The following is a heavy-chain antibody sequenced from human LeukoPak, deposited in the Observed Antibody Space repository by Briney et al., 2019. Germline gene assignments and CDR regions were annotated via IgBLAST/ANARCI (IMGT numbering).Heavy chain of an antibody. Sequence: ASVKVSFKASGYTFTGYYMHWVRQAPGQGLEWMGWINPNSGGTNYAQKFQGRVTMTRDTSISTAYMELSRLRSDDTAVYYCARDWEGVAAQYYFDYWGQGTLVTVSS. CDR1: GYTFTGYY. D-gene: IGHD6-6*01. V-gene: IGHV1-2*02. CDR2: INPNSGGT. CDR3: ARDWEGVAAQYYFDY. J-gene: IGHJ4*02.